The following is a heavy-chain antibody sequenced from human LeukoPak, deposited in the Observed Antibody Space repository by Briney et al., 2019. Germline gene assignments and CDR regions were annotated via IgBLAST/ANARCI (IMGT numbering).Heavy chain of an antibody. CDR3: EVYGAHFDY. Sequence: PSETLSLTCAVYGGSFSGYYWSWIRQPPGKGLEWIGEINHSGSTNYNPSLKSRVTISVDTSKNQFSLKLSSVTSADTAVYYCEVYGAHFDYWGQGTLVTVSS. CDR1: GGSFSGYY. V-gene: IGHV4-34*01. D-gene: IGHD5/OR15-5a*01. CDR2: INHSGST. J-gene: IGHJ4*02.